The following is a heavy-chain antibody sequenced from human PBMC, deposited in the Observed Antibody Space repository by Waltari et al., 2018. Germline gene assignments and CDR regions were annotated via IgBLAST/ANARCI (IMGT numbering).Heavy chain of an antibody. CDR1: GYTFTGYY. CDR2: IIPILGIA. V-gene: IGHV1-69*10. CDR3: ARAGAGYDFWSGYSN. Sequence: QVQLVQSGAEVKKPGASVKVSCKASGYTFTGYYMHWVRQAPGQGLEWMGGIIPILGIANYAQKFQGRVTITADESTSTAYMELSSLRSEDTAVYYCARAGAGYDFWSGYSNWGQGTMVTVSS. J-gene: IGHJ3*01. D-gene: IGHD3-3*01.